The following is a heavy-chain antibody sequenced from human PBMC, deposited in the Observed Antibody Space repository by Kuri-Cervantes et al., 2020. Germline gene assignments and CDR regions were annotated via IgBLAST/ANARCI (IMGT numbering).Heavy chain of an antibody. J-gene: IGHJ3*02. D-gene: IGHD1-26*01. CDR2: ISYDGSNK. V-gene: IGHV3-30*14. CDR3: AKDSSWELLAGAFDI. CDR1: GFTLSSYA. Sequence: GESLKISCAASGFTLSSYAMHWVRQVPGKGLEWVAVISYDGSNKYYADSVKGRFTISRDNSKNTLYLQMNSLRAEDTAVYYCAKDSSWELLAGAFDIWGQGTMVTVSS.